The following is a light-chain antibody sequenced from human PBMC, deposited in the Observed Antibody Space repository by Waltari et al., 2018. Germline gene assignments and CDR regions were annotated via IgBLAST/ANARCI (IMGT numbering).Light chain of an antibody. CDR2: YDN. CDR3: QVWDANTDPGV. Sequence: SYVLTQPPSVSGAPGETARITCGGHNIESKSVHWYRQRPGQAPVVVISYDNDRAAGIPERFSGSNSGNTATLTISRVEAGDEADYYCQVWDANTDPGVFGTGTEVTVL. J-gene: IGLJ1*01. CDR1: NIESKS. V-gene: IGLV3-21*01.